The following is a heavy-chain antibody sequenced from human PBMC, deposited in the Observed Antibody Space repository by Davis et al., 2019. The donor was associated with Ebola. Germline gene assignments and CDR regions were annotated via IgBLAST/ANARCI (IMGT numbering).Heavy chain of an antibody. CDR2: IYYSGST. Sequence: MPGGSLRLSCTVSGGSISSSSYYWGWIRQPPGKGLEWIGSIYYSGSTYYNPSLKSRVTISVDTSKNQFSLKLSSVTAADTAVYYCARGRSSWLYYGMDVWGQGTTVTVSS. D-gene: IGHD6-13*01. CDR1: GGSISSSSYY. J-gene: IGHJ6*02. CDR3: ARGRSSWLYYGMDV. V-gene: IGHV4-39*07.